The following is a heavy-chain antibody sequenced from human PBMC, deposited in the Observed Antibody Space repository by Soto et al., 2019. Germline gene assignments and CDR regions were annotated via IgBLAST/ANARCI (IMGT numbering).Heavy chain of an antibody. J-gene: IGHJ4*02. Sequence: QVQLVQSGAEVKKPGSSVKVSCKASGGTFSSYAISWVRQAPGQGLEWMGGILPIFATANYAQKFQGRVTITADESTSTAYMELSSLRSEDTAVYYCARDQGCSGGSCYCYFDYWDQGTLVTVSS. CDR3: ARDQGCSGGSCYCYFDY. D-gene: IGHD2-15*01. CDR1: GGTFSSYA. CDR2: ILPIFATA. V-gene: IGHV1-69*01.